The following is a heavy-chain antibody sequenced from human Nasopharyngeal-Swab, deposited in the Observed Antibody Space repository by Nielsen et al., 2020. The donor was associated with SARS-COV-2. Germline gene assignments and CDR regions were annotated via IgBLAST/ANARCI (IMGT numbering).Heavy chain of an antibody. CDR3: AKVGSGQGDYMDV. Sequence: SLKISCAASGFTFDDYAMHWVRQAPGKGLAWVSGISWNSGSIGYADSVKGRFTISRDNAKNSLYLQMNSLRAEDTALYYCAKVGSGQGDYMDVWGKGTTVTVSS. D-gene: IGHD3-10*01. CDR1: GFTFDDYA. J-gene: IGHJ6*03. CDR2: ISWNSGSI. V-gene: IGHV3-9*01.